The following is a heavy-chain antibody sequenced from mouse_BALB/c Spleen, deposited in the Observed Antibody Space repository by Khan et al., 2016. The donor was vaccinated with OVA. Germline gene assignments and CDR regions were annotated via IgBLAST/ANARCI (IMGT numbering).Heavy chain of an antibody. CDR3: DSDGNFYCAMDY. CDR2: IDPANGNT. V-gene: IGHV14-3*02. D-gene: IGHD2-1*01. J-gene: IGHJ4*01. CDR1: GFTIKDYY. Sequence: EVKLLESGAELVKPGASVKLSCTASGFTIKDYYMHWVQQRPDQSLEWVGSIDPANGNTKYEPKFKGQATITADTSSNTPYLQISSLTSEDTAVYYCDSDGNFYCAMDYWGQGTSVTVSA.